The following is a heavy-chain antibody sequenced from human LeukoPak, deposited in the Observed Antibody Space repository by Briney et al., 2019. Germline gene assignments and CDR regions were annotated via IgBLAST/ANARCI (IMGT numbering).Heavy chain of an antibody. CDR2: IIPIFGTA. J-gene: IGHJ3*02. D-gene: IGHD6-19*01. CDR1: GGTFSSYA. V-gene: IGHV1-69*01. Sequence: PLASVKVSCKASGGTFSSYAISWVRQAPGQGLEWMGGIIPIFGTANYAQKFQGRVTIAADESTSTAYMELSSLRSEDTAVYYCARGPATSGWFWHNPDAFDIWGQGTMVTVSS. CDR3: ARGPATSGWFWHNPDAFDI.